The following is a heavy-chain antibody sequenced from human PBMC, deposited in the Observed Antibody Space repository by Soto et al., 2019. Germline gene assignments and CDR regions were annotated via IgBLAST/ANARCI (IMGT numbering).Heavy chain of an antibody. D-gene: IGHD2-8*01. J-gene: IGHJ4*02. CDR3: ARGSGYCTNGVCYLFHLFDY. CDR2: INAGNGNT. CDR1: GYTFTSYA. Sequence: GASVKVSCKASGYTFTSYAMHWVRQAPGQRLEWMGWINAGNGNTKYSQKFQGRVTITRDTSASTAYMELSSLRSEDTAVYYCARGSGYCTNGVCYLFHLFDYWGQGTLVTVSS. V-gene: IGHV1-3*01.